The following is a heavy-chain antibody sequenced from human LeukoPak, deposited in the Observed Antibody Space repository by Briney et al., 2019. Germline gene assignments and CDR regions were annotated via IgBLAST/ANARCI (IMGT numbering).Heavy chain of an antibody. CDR3: AKRASGSGTSLYYFDF. J-gene: IGHJ4*02. Sequence: TGGSLRLSCAASGFTFSSYAMSWVRQAPGKGLEWVSVISNSGGSTLYADSVKGRFTISRDTFTNTLYLQMNSLRAEDTAIYYCAKRASGSGTSLYYFDFGGQGTLVTVSS. CDR1: GFTFSSYA. V-gene: IGHV3-23*01. CDR2: ISNSGGST. D-gene: IGHD3-10*01.